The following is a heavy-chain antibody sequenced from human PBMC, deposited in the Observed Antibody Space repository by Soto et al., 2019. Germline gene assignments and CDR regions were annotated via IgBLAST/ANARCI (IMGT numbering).Heavy chain of an antibody. V-gene: IGHV4-39*02. CDR2: IYYTGST. CDR1: VGSISSPSHH. Sequence: SETLSLTCTVSVGSISSPSHHWGWVRQPPGKGLEWIGTIYYTGSTYHNPYLRSRVTIFVDTSKNQFSLKLTSVTAADTAVYYCARDFGGGALDSWGQGTLVTVSS. J-gene: IGHJ5*01. D-gene: IGHD3-3*01. CDR3: ARDFGGGALDS.